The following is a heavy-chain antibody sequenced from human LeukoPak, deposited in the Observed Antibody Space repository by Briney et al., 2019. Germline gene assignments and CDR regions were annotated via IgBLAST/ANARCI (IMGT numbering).Heavy chain of an antibody. CDR3: ARRYGYCSSTSCFNIGGWFDP. D-gene: IGHD2-2*01. V-gene: IGHV5-51*01. CDR1: GYSFTSYW. Sequence: GESLKISCKGSGYSFTSYWIGWVRQMPGKGLEWMGIIYPGDSDTRYSPSFQGQVPISADKSISTAYLQWSSLKASDTAMYYCARRYGYCSSTSCFNIGGWFDPWGQGTLVTVSS. J-gene: IGHJ5*02. CDR2: IYPGDSDT.